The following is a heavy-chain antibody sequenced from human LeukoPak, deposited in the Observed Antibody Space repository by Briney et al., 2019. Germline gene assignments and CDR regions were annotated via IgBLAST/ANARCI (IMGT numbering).Heavy chain of an antibody. CDR3: AREAYGDYSYFDY. V-gene: IGHV3-48*04. D-gene: IGHD4-17*01. CDR2: ISSSSTTI. Sequence: PGGSLRLSCAASGFTFNNYNMNWVRQAPGKGLEWISYISSSSTTIYHADSVKGRFTISRDNAKNSLYLQMNSLRAEDTAVCYCAREAYGDYSYFDYWGQGTLVTVSS. J-gene: IGHJ4*02. CDR1: GFTFNNYN.